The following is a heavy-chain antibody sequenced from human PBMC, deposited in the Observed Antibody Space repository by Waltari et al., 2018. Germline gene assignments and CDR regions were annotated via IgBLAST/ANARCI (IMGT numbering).Heavy chain of an antibody. CDR3: AREGKVGATLV. V-gene: IGHV4-61*02. J-gene: IGHJ4*02. CDR1: GGSISSGSYY. Sequence: QVQLQESGPGLVKPSQTLSLTCTVSGGSISSGSYYWSWIRQPAGKGLEWIGRIYTSGSTNYNPPLKIRVTISVDTSKNQFSLKLSSVTAADTAVYYCAREGKVGATLVWGQGTLVTVSS. D-gene: IGHD1-26*01. CDR2: IYTSGST.